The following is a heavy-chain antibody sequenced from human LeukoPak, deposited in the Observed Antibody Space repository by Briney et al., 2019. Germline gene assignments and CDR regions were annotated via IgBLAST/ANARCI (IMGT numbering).Heavy chain of an antibody. Sequence: GGSLRLSCAASGLTVSKNYMSWVRQAPGKGLESVSVIYSGGSTYYADSVRGRFTISRDNSKNTLYLQMNSLRAEDTAVYYCARRRGVTFGDFDYWGQGTLVTVSS. CDR2: IYSGGST. V-gene: IGHV3-53*01. D-gene: IGHD3-10*01. CDR1: GLTVSKNY. J-gene: IGHJ4*02. CDR3: ARRRGVTFGDFDY.